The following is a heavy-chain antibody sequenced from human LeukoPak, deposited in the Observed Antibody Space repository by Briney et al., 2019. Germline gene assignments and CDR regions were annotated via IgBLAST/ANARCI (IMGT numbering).Heavy chain of an antibody. V-gene: IGHV3-21*01. CDR1: GFTFSGYS. CDR2: ISSSSSYT. CDR3: ARDPYSRSWYYFDY. D-gene: IGHD6-13*01. Sequence: GGSLRLSCAASGFTFSGYSMNWVRQAPGKGLEWVSSISSSSSYTYYADSVKGRFTISRDNAKNSLYLQMNSLRAEDAAVYYCARDPYSRSWYYFDYWGQGTLVTVSS. J-gene: IGHJ4*02.